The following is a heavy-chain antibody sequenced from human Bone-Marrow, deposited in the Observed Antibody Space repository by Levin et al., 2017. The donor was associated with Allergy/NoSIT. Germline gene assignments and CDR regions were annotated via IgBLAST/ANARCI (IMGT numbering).Heavy chain of an antibody. CDR3: ARDLGQTCINGTCYEGLDV. CDR2: IFDTGSA. CDR1: GGSISSNIHY. J-gene: IGHJ6*02. D-gene: IGHD2-8*01. V-gene: IGHV4-61*05. Sequence: SETLSLTCTVSGGSISSNIHYWGWIRHLPGKGREWIGHIFDTGSAKYNPSLGSRVTILADGSQNQFSMTLTSVTAADTAVYYCARDLGQTCINGTCYEGLDVWGQGTTVTVSS.